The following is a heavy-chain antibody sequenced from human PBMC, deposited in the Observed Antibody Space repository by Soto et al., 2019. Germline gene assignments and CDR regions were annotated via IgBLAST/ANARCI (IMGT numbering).Heavy chain of an antibody. J-gene: IGHJ4*02. Sequence: SETLSLTCTVSGGSISSGGYYWSWIRQHPGKGLEWIGYIYYSGSTYYNPSLKSRVTISVDTSKNQFSLKLSSVTAADTAVYYCAREGVGVTTRYFDYWGQGTLVTVSS. V-gene: IGHV4-31*03. CDR1: GGSISSGGYY. D-gene: IGHD4-4*01. CDR2: IYYSGST. CDR3: AREGVGVTTRYFDY.